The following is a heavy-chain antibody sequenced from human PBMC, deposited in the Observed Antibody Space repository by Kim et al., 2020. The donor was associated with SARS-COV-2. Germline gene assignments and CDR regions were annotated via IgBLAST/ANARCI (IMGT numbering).Heavy chain of an antibody. Sequence: GGSLRLSCAASGFTFSNAWMSWVRQAPGKGLEWVGRIKSKTDGGTTDYAAPVKGRFTISRDDSKNTLYLQMNSLKTEDTAVYYCTTNSLGYCSSTSCWETLDYWDQGTLVTVSS. D-gene: IGHD2-2*01. J-gene: IGHJ4*02. CDR2: IKSKTDGGTT. CDR1: GFTFSNAW. CDR3: TTNSLGYCSSTSCWETLDY. V-gene: IGHV3-15*01.